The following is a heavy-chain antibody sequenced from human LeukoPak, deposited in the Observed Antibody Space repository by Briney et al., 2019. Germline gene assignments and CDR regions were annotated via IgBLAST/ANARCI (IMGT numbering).Heavy chain of an antibody. CDR1: GFTFSSYA. CDR3: AKDIVVVPAASSGSDYFDY. J-gene: IGHJ4*02. CDR2: ISGSGGST. V-gene: IGHV3-23*01. D-gene: IGHD2-2*01. Sequence: GGSLRLSCAASGFTFSSYAMSWVRQAPGKGLEWVSAISGSGGSTYYADSVKGRFTISRDNSKNTLYLQMNSLRAEDTAVYYCAKDIVVVPAASSGSDYFDYWGQGTLVTVSS.